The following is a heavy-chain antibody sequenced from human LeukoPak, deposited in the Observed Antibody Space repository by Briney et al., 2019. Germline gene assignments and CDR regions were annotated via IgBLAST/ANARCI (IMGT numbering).Heavy chain of an antibody. V-gene: IGHV3-7*01. D-gene: IGHD2/OR15-2a*01. CDR2: IKQDGSER. Sequence: PGGSLRLSCAPSGFTLSSYWMSWVRQAPGEGLEGMANIKQDGSERFYVESIKGRFTNSRDNSKNSMYLPMNSLRAEDTAVYYCARVELFRRIFDYWGQGTLVTVSS. CDR3: ARVELFRRIFDY. J-gene: IGHJ4*02. CDR1: GFTLSSYW.